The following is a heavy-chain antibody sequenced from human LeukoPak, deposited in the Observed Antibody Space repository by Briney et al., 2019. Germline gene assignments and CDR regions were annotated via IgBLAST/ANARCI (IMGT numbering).Heavy chain of an antibody. V-gene: IGHV4-39*07. D-gene: IGHD6-13*01. J-gene: IGHJ4*02. CDR2: IYYSGST. CDR3: ARGIAAVGNYFDY. Sequence: SETLSLTCTVSGGSIRSSNYFWGWIRQPPGKGLEWIGSIYYSGSTYYNPSLESRVTISVDTSKNQFSLKLSSVTAADTAVYYCARGIAAVGNYFDYWGQGTLVTVSS. CDR1: GGSIRSSNYF.